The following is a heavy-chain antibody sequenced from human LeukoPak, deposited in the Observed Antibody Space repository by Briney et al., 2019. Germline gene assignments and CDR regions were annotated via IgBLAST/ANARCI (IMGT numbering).Heavy chain of an antibody. Sequence: ASVKVSCKASGYTFTGYYMHWVRQAPGQGLEWMGWMNPNSGNTGYAQKFQGRVTITRNTSISTAYMELSSLRSEDTAVYYCARAPHPASGYSYGYRFVVGYWGQGTLVTVSS. CDR2: MNPNSGNT. CDR1: GYTFTGYY. CDR3: ARAPHPASGYSYGYRFVVGY. V-gene: IGHV1-8*03. J-gene: IGHJ4*02. D-gene: IGHD5-18*01.